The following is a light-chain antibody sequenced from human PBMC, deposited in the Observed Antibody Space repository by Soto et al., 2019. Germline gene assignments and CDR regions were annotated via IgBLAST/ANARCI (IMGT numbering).Light chain of an antibody. CDR1: SSNIGSNT. CDR3: AGWDDSLNGWV. CDR2: SNS. V-gene: IGLV1-44*01. Sequence: QSVLTQPPSASGTPGQRVTMSCSGSSSNIGSNTVNWYQQLPGTAPKLLIYSNSQRPSGVPDRFSGSKSGTSASLAISGLQSEDEADYYCAGWDDSLNGWVFGGGTKVTVL. J-gene: IGLJ3*02.